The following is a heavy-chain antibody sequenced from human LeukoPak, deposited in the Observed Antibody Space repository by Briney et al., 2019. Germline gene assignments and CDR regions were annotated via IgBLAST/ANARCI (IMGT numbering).Heavy chain of an antibody. Sequence: PGGSLRLSCAASGFTFSSYWMSWVRQAPGKGLEWVANIKQDGSDKYYVDSVKGRFTIFRDNAKNSLYLQINSLRAEDTAVYYCARKTVVGSYFDYWGQGTPVTVS. J-gene: IGHJ4*02. CDR1: GFTFSSYW. CDR3: ARKTVVGSYFDY. D-gene: IGHD4-23*01. CDR2: IKQDGSDK. V-gene: IGHV3-7*03.